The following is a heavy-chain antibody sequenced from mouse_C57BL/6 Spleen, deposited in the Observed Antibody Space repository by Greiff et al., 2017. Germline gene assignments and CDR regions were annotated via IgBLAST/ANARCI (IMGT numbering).Heavy chain of an antibody. CDR2: IHPNSGST. Sequence: QVQLQQPGAELVKPGASVKLSCKASGYTFTSYWMHWVKQRPGQGLEWIGMIHPNSGSTNYNEKFKSKATLTVDNSSSTAYMQLSSLTSDDSSVYYCAREDGYYDAMDYWGQGTSVTVSS. J-gene: IGHJ4*01. D-gene: IGHD2-3*01. CDR3: AREDGYYDAMDY. V-gene: IGHV1-64*01. CDR1: GYTFTSYW.